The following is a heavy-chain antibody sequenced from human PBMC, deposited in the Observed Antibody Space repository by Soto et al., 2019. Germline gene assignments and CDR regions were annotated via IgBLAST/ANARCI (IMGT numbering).Heavy chain of an antibody. D-gene: IGHD2-21*02. Sequence: SETLSLTCAVSGGSISSGGYSWSWIRQPPGKGLEWIGYIYHSGSTYYNPSLKSRVTISVDRSKNQFSLKLSSVTAADTAGYYCARDRGDRYYYYYGMDVWGQGTTVTVS. CDR2: IYHSGST. V-gene: IGHV4-30-2*01. CDR1: GGSISSGGYS. J-gene: IGHJ6*01. CDR3: ARDRGDRYYYYYGMDV.